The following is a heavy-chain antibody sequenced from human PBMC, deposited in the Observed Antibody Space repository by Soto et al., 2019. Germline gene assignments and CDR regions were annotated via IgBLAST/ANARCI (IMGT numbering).Heavy chain of an antibody. CDR1: GFTFSDYY. J-gene: IGHJ6*03. V-gene: IGHV3-11*01. Sequence: GGSLRLSCAASGFTFSDYYMSWIRQAPGKGLEWVSYISSSGSTIYYADSVKGRFTISRDNAKNSLYLQMNSLRAEDTAVYYCASSGKDFGVVTGNYYYYYMDVWGKGTTVTVSS. CDR3: ASSGKDFGVVTGNYYYYYMDV. D-gene: IGHD3-3*01. CDR2: ISSSGSTI.